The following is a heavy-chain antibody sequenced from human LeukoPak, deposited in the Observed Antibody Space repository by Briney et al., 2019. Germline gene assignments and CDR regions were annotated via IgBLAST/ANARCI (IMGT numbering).Heavy chain of an antibody. D-gene: IGHD7-27*01. J-gene: IGHJ4*02. CDR2: ISGSGGST. V-gene: IGHV3-23*01. CDR1: GGSISSGGYY. CDR3: ARGLGELGIDFDY. Sequence: LSLTCTVSGGSISSGGYYWSWIRQAPGKGLEWVSAISGSGGSTYYADSVKGRFTISRDNSKNTLYLQMNSLRAEDTAVYYCARGLGELGIDFDYWGQGTLVTVSS.